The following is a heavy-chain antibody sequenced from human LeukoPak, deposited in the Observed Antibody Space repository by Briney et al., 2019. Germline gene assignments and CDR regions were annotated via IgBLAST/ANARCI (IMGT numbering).Heavy chain of an antibody. CDR3: AGLYYGSGSYYGY. V-gene: IGHV3-21*01. D-gene: IGHD3-10*01. Sequence: GGSLRLSCSASGFTFSSYSMNWVRQAPGKGLEWVSSISSSSSYIYYADSVKGRFTISRDNAKNSLYLQMNSLRAEDTAVYYCAGLYYGSGSYYGYWGQGTLVTVSS. CDR2: ISSSSSYI. J-gene: IGHJ4*02. CDR1: GFTFSSYS.